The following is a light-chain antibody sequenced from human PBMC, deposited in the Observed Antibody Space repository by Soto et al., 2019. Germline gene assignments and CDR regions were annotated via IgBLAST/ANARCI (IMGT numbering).Light chain of an antibody. CDR1: SSVVGGYNY. J-gene: IGLJ1*01. V-gene: IGLV2-14*01. CDR3: SSYTSSSTQV. CDR2: DVS. Sequence: QSALTQPASVSGSPGQSITISCTGTSSVVGGYNYVSWYQQHPGKAPKLMICDVSNRPSGVSNRFSGSKSGNTASLTISGLQAEDEADYYCSSYTSSSTQVFGTGTKVTVL.